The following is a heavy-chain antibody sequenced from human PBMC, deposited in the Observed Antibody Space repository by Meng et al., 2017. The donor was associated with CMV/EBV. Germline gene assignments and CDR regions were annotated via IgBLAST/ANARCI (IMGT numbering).Heavy chain of an antibody. V-gene: IGHV1-18*01. CDR3: ARDKVGYSSSWYGMDV. J-gene: IGHJ6*02. CDR1: GYTFTSYG. Sequence: ASVNVSCKASGYTFTSYGISWVRQAPGQGLEWMGGISAYNGNTNYAQKLQGRVTMTTDTSTSTAYMELRSLRSDDTAVYYCARDKVGYSSSWYGMDVWGQGTTVTVSS. D-gene: IGHD6-13*01. CDR2: ISAYNGNT.